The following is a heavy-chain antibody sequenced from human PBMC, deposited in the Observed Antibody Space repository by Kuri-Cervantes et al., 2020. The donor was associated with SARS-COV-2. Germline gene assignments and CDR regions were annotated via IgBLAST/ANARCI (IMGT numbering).Heavy chain of an antibody. D-gene: IGHD2-2*01. CDR3: ARGYGSTFMDV. J-gene: IGHJ6*03. CDR1: GFSFDNYA. Sequence: GGSLRLSCAGSGFSFDNYAMHWVRQAPGKGLEWVSGIGWHSGSIGYADSVKGRFTISRDNAENSLYLQMNSLRAEDTAVYYCARGYGSTFMDVWGKGTTVTVSS. V-gene: IGHV3-9*01. CDR2: IGWHSGSI.